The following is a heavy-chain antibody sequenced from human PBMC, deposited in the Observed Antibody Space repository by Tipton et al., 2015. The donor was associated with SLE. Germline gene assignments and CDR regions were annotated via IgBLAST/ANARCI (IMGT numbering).Heavy chain of an antibody. CDR3: ARVPVAGTGYDY. Sequence: TLSLTCTVSGGSISSSSYYWGWIRQPPGKGLEWIGSIYYSGSTYYNPSLKSRVTISVDTSKNQFSLKLSSVTAADTAVYYCARVPVAGTGYDYWGQGTLVTVSS. J-gene: IGHJ4*02. V-gene: IGHV4-39*07. CDR1: GGSISSSSYY. D-gene: IGHD6-19*01. CDR2: IYYSGST.